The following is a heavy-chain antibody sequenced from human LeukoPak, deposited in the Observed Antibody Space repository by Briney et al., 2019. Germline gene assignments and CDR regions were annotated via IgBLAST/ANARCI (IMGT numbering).Heavy chain of an antibody. Sequence: GGSLRLSCAASGFTFSDTWMHWVRQAPGKGLVWVSRIRSDGSDTRYAESVKGRFTISRDNAKNSLYLQMNSLRAEDTAVYYCARHLGLIIYYGSGSYYNGPFDYWGQGTLVTVSS. J-gene: IGHJ4*02. CDR3: ARHLGLIIYYGSGSYYNGPFDY. V-gene: IGHV3-74*01. CDR1: GFTFSDTW. D-gene: IGHD3-10*01. CDR2: IRSDGSDT.